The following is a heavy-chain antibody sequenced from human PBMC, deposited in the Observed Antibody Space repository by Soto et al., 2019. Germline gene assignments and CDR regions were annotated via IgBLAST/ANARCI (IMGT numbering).Heavy chain of an antibody. CDR3: ARDDLYSGYVQD. Sequence: QVQLQESGPGLVKPSQTLSLTCTVSGGSISSGGYYWRWIRQHPGKGLEWIGYIYYSGSTYYNPSLKSRVTISVDTSKNQFSRKLRSVTAADTAVYYCARDDLYSGYVQDWGQGTLVTVSS. CDR1: GGSISSGGYY. V-gene: IGHV4-31*03. CDR2: IYYSGST. J-gene: IGHJ4*02. D-gene: IGHD5-12*01.